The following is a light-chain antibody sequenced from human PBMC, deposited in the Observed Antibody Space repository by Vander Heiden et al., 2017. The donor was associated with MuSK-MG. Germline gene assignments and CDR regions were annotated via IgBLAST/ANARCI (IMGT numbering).Light chain of an antibody. J-gene: IGKJ1*01. CDR2: WAS. Sequence: DIVMTQTPDSLAVYLGERATINCKSSQSVLYSSNNKNYLAWYQQKPGQPPKLLIYWASTRESGVPDRFSGSGSGTDFTLTISSLQAEDVAVYYCQQYDSTPWTFGQGTKVEIK. CDR1: QSVLYSSNNKNY. CDR3: QQYDSTPWT. V-gene: IGKV4-1*01.